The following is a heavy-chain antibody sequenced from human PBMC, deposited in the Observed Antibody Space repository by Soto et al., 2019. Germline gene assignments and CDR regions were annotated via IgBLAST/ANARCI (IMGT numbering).Heavy chain of an antibody. D-gene: IGHD6-13*01. Sequence: GESLKSSCKGSGYIFTSYWISWVRQMPGKGLAWMGRIDPSDSYTNYSPSFQGHVTISADKSISTAYLQWSSLKASDTAMYYCARHGIAAAANGYYFYGMDVWVQWTTVTVSS. J-gene: IGHJ6*02. CDR2: IDPSDSYT. V-gene: IGHV5-10-1*01. CDR3: ARHGIAAAANGYYFYGMDV. CDR1: GYIFTSYW.